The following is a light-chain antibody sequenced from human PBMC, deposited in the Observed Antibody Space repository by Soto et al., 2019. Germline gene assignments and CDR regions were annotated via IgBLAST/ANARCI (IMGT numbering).Light chain of an antibody. CDR2: GAS. Sequence: EFQLTQTPGTMSLSPWERDTLSCRSSQSVSISYLSWYEQKPGQAPWLLIYGASSRATGIPDRFSGSGSGTDFTLTISRLEPEDFAVYYCQQYGSSLPTFGQGTKVDIK. J-gene: IGKJ1*01. CDR1: QSVSISY. V-gene: IGKV3-20*01. CDR3: QQYGSSLPT.